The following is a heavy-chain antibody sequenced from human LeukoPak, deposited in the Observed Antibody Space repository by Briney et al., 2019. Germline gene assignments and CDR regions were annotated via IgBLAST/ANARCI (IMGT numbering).Heavy chain of an antibody. Sequence: SGGSLRLSCAASGFTFSSYSMNWVRQAPGKGLEWVSSISSSSSYIYYADSVKGRFTISRDNAKNSLYLQMNSLRAEDTAVYYCARLGRVWDFDYWGQGTLVTVSS. CDR1: GFTFSSYS. J-gene: IGHJ4*02. CDR3: ARLGRVWDFDY. V-gene: IGHV3-21*01. CDR2: ISSSSSYI. D-gene: IGHD6-13*01.